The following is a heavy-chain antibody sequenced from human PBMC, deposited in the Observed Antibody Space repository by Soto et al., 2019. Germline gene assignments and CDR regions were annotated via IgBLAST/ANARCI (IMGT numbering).Heavy chain of an antibody. J-gene: IGHJ4*02. CDR3: AREELNCGGDCFVF. Sequence: HPGGSLRLSCEASGFNFNSYEMNWVRQTPGKGLEWISYIGISNSNVYYAGSVKGRFTVSRDNAKNSVYLQMNSLRAEDTAVYHCAREELNCGGDCFVFWGQGTLVTVSS. D-gene: IGHD2-21*01. CDR1: GFNFNSYE. CDR2: IGISNSNV. V-gene: IGHV3-48*03.